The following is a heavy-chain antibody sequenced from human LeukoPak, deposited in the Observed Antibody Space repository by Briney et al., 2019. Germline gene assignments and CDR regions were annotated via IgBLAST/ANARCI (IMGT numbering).Heavy chain of an antibody. Sequence: SGGSLRLSCAASGFTFSSYAMSWVRQAPGKGLEWVSAISGSGGSTYYADSVKGRFTISRDNSNNTLYVQMNSLRAEDTAVYYCAKENQQLVIFQVYYGMDVWGQGTTVTVSS. CDR1: GFTFSSYA. D-gene: IGHD6-13*01. J-gene: IGHJ6*02. CDR2: ISGSGGST. CDR3: AKENQQLVIFQVYYGMDV. V-gene: IGHV3-23*01.